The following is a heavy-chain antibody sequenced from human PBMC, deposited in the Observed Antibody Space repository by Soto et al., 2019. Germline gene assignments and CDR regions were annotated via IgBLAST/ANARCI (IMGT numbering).Heavy chain of an antibody. J-gene: IGHJ4*02. D-gene: IGHD3-9*01. Sequence: GGSLRLSCAASGFTFSSYAMSWVRQAPGKGLEWVSAISGSGGSTYYADSVKGRFTISRDNSKNTLYLQMNSLRAEDTAVYYCAKGGNDSLTGFSYYFDYWGQGTLVTVSS. CDR2: ISGSGGST. V-gene: IGHV3-23*01. CDR3: AKGGNDSLTGFSYYFDY. CDR1: GFTFSSYA.